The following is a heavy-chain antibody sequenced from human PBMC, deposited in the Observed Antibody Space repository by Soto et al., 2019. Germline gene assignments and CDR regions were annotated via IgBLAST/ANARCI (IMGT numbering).Heavy chain of an antibody. Sequence: GGSLRLSCAAAGFTFSDYSMTWVRQAPGKGLEWVSSIIMSSGYKYYADSVKGRFTISRDNAKNSLFLQMNSLRAEDTAVYYCARFVGFGELYWGLGTLVTVSS. CDR3: ARFVGFGELY. CDR2: IIMSSGYK. V-gene: IGHV3-21*01. D-gene: IGHD3-10*01. J-gene: IGHJ4*02. CDR1: GFTFSDYS.